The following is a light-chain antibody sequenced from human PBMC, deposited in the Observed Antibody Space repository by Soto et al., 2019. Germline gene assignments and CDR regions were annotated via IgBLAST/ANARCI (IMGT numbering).Light chain of an antibody. V-gene: IGKV3-15*01. CDR1: QSVNSN. Sequence: EIVMTQSPATLSMSPGERATLSCRASQSVNSNLAWYQQRPGQAPRLLIYGASTRATGIPARFSGSGSGTEFTLTISSLQSEDFAVYYCQQRDNWPFTFGPGTTVDIK. CDR3: QQRDNWPFT. CDR2: GAS. J-gene: IGKJ3*01.